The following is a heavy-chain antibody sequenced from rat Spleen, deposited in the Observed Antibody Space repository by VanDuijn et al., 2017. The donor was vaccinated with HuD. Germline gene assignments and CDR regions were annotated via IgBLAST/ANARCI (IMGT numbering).Heavy chain of an antibody. J-gene: IGHJ3*01. CDR2: INSAGNT. D-gene: IGHD1-1*01. CDR3: ARSDGVHYYLPFAD. CDR1: GHSISSGYR. V-gene: IGHV3-3*01. Sequence: EVQLQESGPGLVKPSQSLSLTCSVTGHSISSGYRWNWIRKFPGNELEWMGYINSAGNTNYNPSLKSRISITRDTSKNQFFLQVNSVTTEDTATYYCARSDGVHYYLPFADWGQGTLVTASS.